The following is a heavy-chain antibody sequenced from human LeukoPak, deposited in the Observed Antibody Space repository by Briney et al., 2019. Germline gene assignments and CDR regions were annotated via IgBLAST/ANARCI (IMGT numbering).Heavy chain of an antibody. V-gene: IGHV5-51*01. CDR1: GYSSTNYW. CDR3: ATLRGSYPPYYFDY. CDR2: IYLGDSDT. Sequence: GESLKISCKGSGYSSTNYWIGWVRQMPGKGLEWMGIIYLGDSDTRYSPSFQGQVTISADKSTSTAYLQWSSLKASDTAIYYCATLRGSYPPYYFDYWGQGALVTVSS. D-gene: IGHD1-26*01. J-gene: IGHJ4*02.